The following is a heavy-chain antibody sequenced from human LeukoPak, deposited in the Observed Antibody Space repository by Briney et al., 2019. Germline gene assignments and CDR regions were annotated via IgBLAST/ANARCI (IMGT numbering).Heavy chain of an antibody. CDR2: ISSGGSYI. V-gene: IGHV3-21*01. CDR1: GFTFSSYS. J-gene: IGHJ4*02. D-gene: IGHD6-13*01. Sequence: PGGSLRLSCAASGFTFSSYSMNWVRQAPGKGLEWVSSISSGGSYIYYADSVKGRFTISRDNSKKTVYLQMNSLRAEDAAVYYCAKGGGTGYSSSWYSNWGQGTLVTVSS. CDR3: AKGGGTGYSSSWYSN.